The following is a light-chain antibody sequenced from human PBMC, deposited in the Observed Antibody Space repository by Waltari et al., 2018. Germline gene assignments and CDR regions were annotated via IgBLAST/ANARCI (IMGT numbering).Light chain of an antibody. J-gene: IGLJ1*01. CDR2: EVS. Sequence: QSALTQPASVSGSPGQSVSIPCHGTSNDVGGFGYVSWYQPFPGKAPKLMIYEVSYRPSGVSSRFSGSKSGNTASLTISGLQAEDEAVYYCSSHTSTVPHVFGTGTKVTVV. CDR3: SSHTSTVPHV. CDR1: SNDVGGFGY. V-gene: IGLV2-14*01.